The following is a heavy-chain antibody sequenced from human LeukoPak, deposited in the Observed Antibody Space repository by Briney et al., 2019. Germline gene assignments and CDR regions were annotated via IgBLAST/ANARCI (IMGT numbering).Heavy chain of an antibody. V-gene: IGHV3-11*01. CDR1: GFTFRDYY. Sequence: GGSLRLSCAASGFTFRDYYMTWIRQAPGKGLEWISYISRSGDTLYYADSVEGRFTISRDNAKNSLYLQMNSLRAEDTAVYYCARRAYSGYDHYTYGMDVWGQGTTVTVSS. CDR3: ARRAYSGYDHYTYGMDV. J-gene: IGHJ6*02. CDR2: ISRSGDTL. D-gene: IGHD5-12*01.